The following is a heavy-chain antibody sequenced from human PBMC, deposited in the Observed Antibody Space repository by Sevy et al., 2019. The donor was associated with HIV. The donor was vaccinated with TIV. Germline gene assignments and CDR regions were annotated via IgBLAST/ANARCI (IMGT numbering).Heavy chain of an antibody. CDR1: VFTLNNYW. CDR3: VRAIAKDGSF. D-gene: IGHD6-13*01. V-gene: IGHV3-7*01. J-gene: IGHJ4*02. Sequence: GGSLRLSCVASVFTLNNYWRHWVRQAPGKGLEWVANINQDGGVTYYVDSVRGRFTISRDNGRNLVFLQMNSLRVDDTALYFCVRAIAKDGSFWGQGTLVTVSS. CDR2: INQDGGVT.